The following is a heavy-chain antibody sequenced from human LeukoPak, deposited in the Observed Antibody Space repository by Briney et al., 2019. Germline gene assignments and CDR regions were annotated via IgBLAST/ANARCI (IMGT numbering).Heavy chain of an antibody. J-gene: IGHJ4*02. D-gene: IGHD1-26*01. CDR1: GFTFGNAW. CDR3: STGSYSGSRYDY. Sequence: GGSLRLSCAASGFTFGNAWMSWVRQAPGKGLEWVGRIKTKTDGGTTDYAAPVKGRFTISRDDSKNTLYLQMNSLKTEDTAVYYCSTGSYSGSRYDYWGQGTLVTVAS. V-gene: IGHV3-15*01. CDR2: IKTKTDGGTT.